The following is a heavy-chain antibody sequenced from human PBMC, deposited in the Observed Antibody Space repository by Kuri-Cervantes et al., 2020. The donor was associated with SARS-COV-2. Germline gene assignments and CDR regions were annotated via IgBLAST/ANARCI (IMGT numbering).Heavy chain of an antibody. D-gene: IGHD6-19*01. J-gene: IGHJ4*02. CDR2: IKQDESEK. Sequence: GGSLRLSCAASGFTFSNYWMNWVRQAPGKGLEWVANIKQDESEKFYVDSVKGRFTVSRDNAKNSLHLQMNSLRAEDTAVYYCARAYSTAWHLVYWGQGILVTVSS. CDR3: ARAYSTAWHLVY. V-gene: IGHV3-7*01. CDR1: GFTFSNYW.